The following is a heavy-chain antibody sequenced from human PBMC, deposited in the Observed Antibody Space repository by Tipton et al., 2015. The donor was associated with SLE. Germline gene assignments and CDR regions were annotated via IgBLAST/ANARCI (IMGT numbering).Heavy chain of an antibody. Sequence: TLSLTCTVSGGSISSSSYYWGWIRQPPGKGLEWIGSIYYSGSTYYNPSRKSRGTISVDTSKNQFSLKLSSVTAADTAVYYCAGRIAAAATGDYFDYWGQGTLVTVSS. V-gene: IGHV4-39*07. D-gene: IGHD6-13*01. CDR1: GGSISSSSYY. CDR2: IYYSGST. CDR3: AGRIAAAATGDYFDY. J-gene: IGHJ4*02.